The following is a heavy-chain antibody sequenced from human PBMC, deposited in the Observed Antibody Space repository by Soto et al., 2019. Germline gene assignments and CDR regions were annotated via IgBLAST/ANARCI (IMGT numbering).Heavy chain of an antibody. D-gene: IGHD2-15*01. J-gene: IGHJ5*02. CDR1: GFTFSSYD. V-gene: IGHV3-13*01. Sequence: GGSMRLSCAASGFTFSSYDMHWVRQATGKVLEWVSAIGTAGDTYYPGSVKGRFTISRENAKNSLYLQMNSLRAGDTAVYYCARGLGYCSGGSCSGWFDPWGQGTLVTVSS. CDR3: ARGLGYCSGGSCSGWFDP. CDR2: IGTAGDT.